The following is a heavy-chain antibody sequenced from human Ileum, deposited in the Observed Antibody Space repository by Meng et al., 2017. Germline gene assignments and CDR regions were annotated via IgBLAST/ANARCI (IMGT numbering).Heavy chain of an antibody. V-gene: IGHV4-31*03. D-gene: IGHD4-23*01. CDR3: AREPPGGNPDAFDI. CDR2: IYYSGST. J-gene: IGHJ3*02. CDR1: GGSISSGGYY. Sequence: SETLSLTCTVSGGSISSGGYYWSWIRQPPGKGLEWIGYIYYSGSTYYNPSLKSRVTISVDTSKNQFSLKLSSVTAADTAVYYCAREPPGGNPDAFDIWGQGTMVTVSS.